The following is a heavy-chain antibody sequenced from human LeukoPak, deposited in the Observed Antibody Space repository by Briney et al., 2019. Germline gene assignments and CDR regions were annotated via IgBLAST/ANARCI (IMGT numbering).Heavy chain of an antibody. V-gene: IGHV1-2*06. Sequence: ASVKVSCKASGYTFTGYYMHWERQAPGQGLEWMGQINPNSGDTNYAQKFQGSVTMTRDRSISPAYMELSRLRSDDTAVYYCARDDIVVVPAAVGEYYYYYYMDVWGKGTTVTVSS. CDR1: GYTFTGYY. D-gene: IGHD2-2*01. CDR3: ARDDIVVVPAAVGEYYYYYYMDV. CDR2: INPNSGDT. J-gene: IGHJ6*03.